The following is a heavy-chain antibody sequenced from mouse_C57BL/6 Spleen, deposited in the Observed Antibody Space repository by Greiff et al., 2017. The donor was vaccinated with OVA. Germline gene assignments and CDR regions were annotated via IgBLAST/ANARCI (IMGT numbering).Heavy chain of an antibody. J-gene: IGHJ2*01. V-gene: IGHV1-54*01. CDR2: INPGSGGT. CDR1: GYAFTNYL. D-gene: IGHD2-4*01. CDR3: ARGDYDYFDY. Sequence: VNLVESGAELVRPGTSVKVSCKASGYAFTNYLIEWVKQRPGQGLEWIGVINPGSGGTNYNEKFKGKATLTADKSSSTAYMQLSSLTSEDSAVYFCARGDYDYFDYWGQGTTLTVSS.